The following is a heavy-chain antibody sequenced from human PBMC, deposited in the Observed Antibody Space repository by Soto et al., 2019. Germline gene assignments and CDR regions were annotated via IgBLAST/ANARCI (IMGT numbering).Heavy chain of an antibody. J-gene: IGHJ2*01. D-gene: IGHD3-16*01. CDR3: AKDARPGGNWYFDL. CDR2: NSGSGGST. V-gene: IGHV3-23*01. CDR1: GFTFSSYA. Sequence: EVQLLESGGGLVQPGGSLRHSCAASGFTFSSYAMSWVRQAPGKGVEWVSGNSGSGGSTYYADSVKGRFTISRDNSKNTLYLQMNSLRAEDTAVYYCAKDARPGGNWYFDLWGRGTLVTVSS.